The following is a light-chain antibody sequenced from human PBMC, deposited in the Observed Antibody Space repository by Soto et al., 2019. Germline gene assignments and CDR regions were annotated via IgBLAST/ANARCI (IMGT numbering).Light chain of an antibody. J-gene: IGLJ3*02. CDR3: QSYDSSLSAWV. CDR2: LNN. Sequence: QSALTQPPSVXGAXXXXXXISCTGSSSNIGAGYDVHWYQQIPGTAPKLLIYLNNNRPSGVPDRLSGSKSGTSASLAITGLQAEDEADYYCQSYDSSLSAWVFGGGTKLTVL. V-gene: IGLV1-40*01. CDR1: SSNIGAGYD.